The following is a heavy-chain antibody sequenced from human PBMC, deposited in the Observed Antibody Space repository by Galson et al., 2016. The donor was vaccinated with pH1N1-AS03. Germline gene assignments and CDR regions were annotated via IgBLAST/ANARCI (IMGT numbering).Heavy chain of an antibody. J-gene: IGHJ4*02. CDR1: GFTLSSYW. V-gene: IGHV3-74*01. CDR2: INSDGSST. D-gene: IGHD5-24*01. Sequence: SLRLSCVASGFTLSSYWMHWVRQAPGKGLVWVSRINSDGSSTIYADSVKGRFTISRDNAKNTLYLQMNSLRAEDTAVYYCVRDGTMAIIDYWGQGTLVTVSS. CDR3: VRDGTMAIIDY.